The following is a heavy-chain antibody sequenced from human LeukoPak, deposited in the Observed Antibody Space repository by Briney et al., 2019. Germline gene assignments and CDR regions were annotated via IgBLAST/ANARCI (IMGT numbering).Heavy chain of an antibody. Sequence: SETLSLTCTVSGGSISSYYWSWIRQPPGKGLEWIGYIYYSGSTNYNPSLKSRVTMSVDTSKNQFSLKLSSVTAADTAVYYCARAVAGTGFFDYWGQGTLVTVSS. J-gene: IGHJ4*02. D-gene: IGHD6-19*01. CDR2: IYYSGST. CDR3: ARAVAGTGFFDY. CDR1: GGSISSYY. V-gene: IGHV4-59*12.